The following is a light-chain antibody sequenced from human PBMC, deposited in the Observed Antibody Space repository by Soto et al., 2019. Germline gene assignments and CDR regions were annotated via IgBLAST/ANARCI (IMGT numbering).Light chain of an antibody. CDR1: SSDVDDNNY. V-gene: IGLV2-14*01. J-gene: IGLJ1*01. CDR3: SSYVSVTTPFYV. Sequence: QSVLTQPASVSGSPGQSITISCTGTSSDVDDNNYVSWHQQRPGTAPKLIIYEVSDRPSGVSSRFSGSKSGNTASLTISGLQPEDEGDYYCSSYVSVTTPFYVFGTGTKVTVL. CDR2: EVS.